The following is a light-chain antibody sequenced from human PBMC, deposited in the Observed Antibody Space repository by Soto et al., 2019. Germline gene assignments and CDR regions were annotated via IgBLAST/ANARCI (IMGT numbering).Light chain of an antibody. CDR1: SIDVGGYNY. Sequence: QSVLTXPASVSGSPGQSITISCPGTSIDVGGYNYVSWYQQHPGKAPKLMIYDVSNRPSGVSNRFSGSKSGNTASLTISGLQAEDEADYYCSSYTSSSTLVVFGGGTKVTGL. CDR3: SSYTSSSTLVV. CDR2: DVS. J-gene: IGLJ2*01. V-gene: IGLV2-14*01.